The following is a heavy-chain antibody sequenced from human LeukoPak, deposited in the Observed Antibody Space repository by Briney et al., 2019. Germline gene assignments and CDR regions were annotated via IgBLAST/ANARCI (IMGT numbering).Heavy chain of an antibody. D-gene: IGHD1-26*01. J-gene: IGHJ4*02. Sequence: GGSLRLSCAASGFTFSDYAMSWVRQAPGKGLEWVLAISSSADATYYADSVKGRFTISRDNSRNTLYLQMNILSAEGTAVYYCAKNINSGTHYYFDYWGRGTLVTVSS. CDR1: GFTFSDYA. CDR2: ISSSADAT. V-gene: IGHV3-23*01. CDR3: AKNINSGTHYYFDY.